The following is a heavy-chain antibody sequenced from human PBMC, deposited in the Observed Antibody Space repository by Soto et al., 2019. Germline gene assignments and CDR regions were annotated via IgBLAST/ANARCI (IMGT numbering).Heavy chain of an antibody. CDR3: ARGQLVPGYYYYYMDV. Sequence: SETLSLTCTVSGDSISSSTYYWGWIRQPPGKGLEWIGSIYYSGSTYYNPSLKSRVTISVDTSKNQFSLKLSSVTAADTAVYYCARGQLVPGYYYYYMDVWGKGTTVTVSS. V-gene: IGHV4-39*01. CDR1: GDSISSSTYY. J-gene: IGHJ6*03. D-gene: IGHD6-13*01. CDR2: IYYSGST.